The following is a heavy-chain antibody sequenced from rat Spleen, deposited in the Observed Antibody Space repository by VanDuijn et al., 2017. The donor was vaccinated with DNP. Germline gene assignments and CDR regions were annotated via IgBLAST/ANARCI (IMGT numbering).Heavy chain of an antibody. V-gene: IGHV5-22*01. J-gene: IGHJ2*01. CDR3: ARHGWRVFDY. CDR1: GFTFSFYG. CDR2: ISYDGGNA. Sequence: EVQLVESGGGLVQPGRSLKLSCAASGFTFSFYGMAWVRQAPTKGLEWVAYISYDGGNAHYGDSVKGRFTISRDNAKATLYLQMNSLRSEDMATYYCARHGWRVFDYWGQGVMVTVSS. D-gene: IGHD1-11*01.